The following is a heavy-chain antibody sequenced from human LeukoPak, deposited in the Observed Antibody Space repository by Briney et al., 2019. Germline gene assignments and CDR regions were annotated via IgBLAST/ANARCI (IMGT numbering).Heavy chain of an antibody. CDR2: IYTSGST. CDR1: GGSISSYY. Sequence: PSETLSLTCTVSGGSISSYYRSWIRQPAGKGLEWIGRIYTSGSTNYNPSLKSRVTMSVDTSKNQFSLKLSSVTAADTAVYYCARVIMSSLYYYYMDVWGKGTTVTVSS. J-gene: IGHJ6*03. CDR3: ARVIMSSLYYYYMDV. D-gene: IGHD3-3*01. V-gene: IGHV4-4*07.